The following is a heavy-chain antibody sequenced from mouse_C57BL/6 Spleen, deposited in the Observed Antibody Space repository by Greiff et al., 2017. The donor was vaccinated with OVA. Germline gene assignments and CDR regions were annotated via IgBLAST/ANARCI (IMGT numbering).Heavy chain of an antibody. CDR1: GYTFTSYW. J-gene: IGHJ1*03. Sequence: QVQLKQPGAELVKPGASVKLSCKASGYTFTSYWMHWVKQRPGQGLEWIGMIHPNSGSTNYNEKFKSKATLTVDKSSSTAYMQLSSLTSEDSAVYYCARGGVATHWYFDVWGTGTTVTVSS. CDR2: IHPNSGST. CDR3: ARGGVATHWYFDV. D-gene: IGHD1-1*02. V-gene: IGHV1-64*01.